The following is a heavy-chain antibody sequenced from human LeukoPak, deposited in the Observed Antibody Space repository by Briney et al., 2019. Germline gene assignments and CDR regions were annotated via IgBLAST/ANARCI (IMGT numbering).Heavy chain of an antibody. J-gene: IGHJ4*02. CDR2: ITNGGRYA. D-gene: IGHD2-15*01. V-gene: IGHV3-11*03. CDR3: AKQLGYCSDGSCYFPY. Sequence: PGGSLRLSCAASGFSFSDYYMSWIRQAPGKGLEWISYITNGGRYANYADSVKGRFTISRDNSKSTLCLQMNSLRAEDTAVYYCAKQLGYCSDGSCYFPYWGQGTLVTVSS. CDR1: GFSFSDYY.